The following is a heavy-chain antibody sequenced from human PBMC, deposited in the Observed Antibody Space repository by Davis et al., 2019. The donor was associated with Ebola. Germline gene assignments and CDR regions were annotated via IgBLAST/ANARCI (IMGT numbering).Heavy chain of an antibody. CDR2: IYNSGST. Sequence: SETLSLTCTVSGGSISSYYWSWIRQPPGKGLEWIGYIYNSGSTKYNPSLKSRVTISVDTSKNQFSLKLSSVTAADTAVYYCARGLIRGMKILLWFRDHLDVWGQGTTVTVSS. CDR1: GGSISSYY. V-gene: IGHV4-59*12. D-gene: IGHD3-10*01. J-gene: IGHJ6*02. CDR3: ARGLIRGMKILLWFRDHLDV.